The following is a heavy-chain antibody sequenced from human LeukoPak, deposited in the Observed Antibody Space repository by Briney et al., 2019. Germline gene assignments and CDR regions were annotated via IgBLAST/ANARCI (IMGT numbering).Heavy chain of an antibody. J-gene: IGHJ4*02. CDR3: ARERGGDSGYDPFDY. V-gene: IGHV3-21*01. D-gene: IGHD5-12*01. CDR2: ISRSSSYI. CDR1: GFTFSSFS. Sequence: GGSLRLSCAASGFTFSSFSMNWVRQAPGKGLEGVSSISRSSSYIYYADSVKGRFTISRDNAKNSLYLQMNSLRAEDTAVYYCARERGGDSGYDPFDYWGQGTLVTVSS.